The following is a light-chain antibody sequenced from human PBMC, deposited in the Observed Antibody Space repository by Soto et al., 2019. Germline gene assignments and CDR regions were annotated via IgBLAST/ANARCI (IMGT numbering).Light chain of an antibody. V-gene: IGLV2-8*01. Sequence: QSALTQPPSASGSPGQSVTISCTGTSSDVGDYDYVSWYQQHPGKAPKLMIYEVSKRPSGVPDRFSGSKSGNTASLTVSGLQTEYEADYYCSSYGGFNNVLFGGGTKVTVL. CDR2: EVS. CDR3: SSYGGFNNVL. J-gene: IGLJ2*01. CDR1: SSDVGDYDY.